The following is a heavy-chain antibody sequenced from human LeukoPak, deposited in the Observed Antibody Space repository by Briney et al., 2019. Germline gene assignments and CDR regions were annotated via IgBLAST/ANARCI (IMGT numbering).Heavy chain of an antibody. V-gene: IGHV3-13*01. D-gene: IGHD3-10*01. Sequence: GGSLRLSCAASGFTFSSYDMHWVRQATGKGLEWVSAIGTAGDTYYPGSVKGRFTISRENAKNSLYLQMNSLRAGDTAVYYCARRIGVVRGAMEPYFDYWGQGTLVTVSS. J-gene: IGHJ4*02. CDR3: ARRIGVVRGAMEPYFDY. CDR2: IGTAGDT. CDR1: GFTFSSYD.